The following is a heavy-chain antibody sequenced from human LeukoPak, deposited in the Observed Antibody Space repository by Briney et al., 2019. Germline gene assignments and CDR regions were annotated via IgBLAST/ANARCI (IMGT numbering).Heavy chain of an antibody. CDR1: GFTFSSYA. V-gene: IGHV3-30-3*01. Sequence: GGSLRLSCAASGFTFSSYAMHWVRQAPGKGLEWVAVISYDGSSKYYADSVKGRFTISRDNSKNTLYLQMNSLRAEDTAVYYCARDAWSATVVELDYWGQGTLVTVSS. CDR2: ISYDGSSK. CDR3: ARDAWSATVVELDY. J-gene: IGHJ4*02. D-gene: IGHD2-15*01.